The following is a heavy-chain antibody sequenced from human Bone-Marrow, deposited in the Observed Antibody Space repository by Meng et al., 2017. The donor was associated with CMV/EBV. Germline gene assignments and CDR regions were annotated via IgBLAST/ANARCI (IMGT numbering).Heavy chain of an antibody. CDR1: GGTFSSYT. D-gene: IGHD3-10*01. V-gene: IGHV1-69*02. CDR2: IIPILGIA. J-gene: IGHJ5*02. Sequence: SVKVSCMASGGTFSSYTISWVRQAPGQGLEWMGRIIPILGIANYAQKFQGRVTMTIDTSTSTAYIELRSLRSDHTAVYYCARVGKFGWFDPWGQGTLVTVSS. CDR3: ARVGKFGWFDP.